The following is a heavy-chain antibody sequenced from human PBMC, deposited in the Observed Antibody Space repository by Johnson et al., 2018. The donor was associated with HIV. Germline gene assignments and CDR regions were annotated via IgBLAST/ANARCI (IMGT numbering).Heavy chain of an antibody. D-gene: IGHD3-22*01. J-gene: IGHJ3*02. Sequence: VQLVESGGGLVQPGGSLRLSCAASGFTFSRYWMSWVRQAPGKGLEWVANIKQDGSEKYYVDSVKGRFTISRDNAKNSLYLQMNSLRAEDTAVYYCARAVGSGYYPDAFDIWGQGTMVTVSS. CDR2: IKQDGSEK. CDR1: GFTFSRYW. V-gene: IGHV3-7*01. CDR3: ARAVGSGYYPDAFDI.